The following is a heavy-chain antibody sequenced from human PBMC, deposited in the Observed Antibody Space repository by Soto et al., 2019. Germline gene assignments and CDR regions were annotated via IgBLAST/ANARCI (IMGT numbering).Heavy chain of an antibody. V-gene: IGHV4-30-4*01. D-gene: IGHD3-10*01. CDR2: IYYSGST. J-gene: IGHJ6*02. CDR1: GGSINSGDYY. CDR3: ARDRDYYGSGGTYGMDV. Sequence: PSETLSLTCTVSGGSINSGDYYWSWIRQPPGKGLEWIGYIYYSGSTYYNPSLKSRVTISLDTSKNQFSLKLSSVTAADTAVYYCARDRDYYGSGGTYGMDVWGQGTTVTVSS.